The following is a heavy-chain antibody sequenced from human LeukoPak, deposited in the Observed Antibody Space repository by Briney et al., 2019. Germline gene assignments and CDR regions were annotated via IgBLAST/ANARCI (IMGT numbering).Heavy chain of an antibody. CDR2: INHSGST. Sequence: SETLSLTCAVYGGSFSGYYWSWIRQPPGKGLEWIGEINHSGSTNYNPSLKSRVTISVDTSKNQFSLKLSSVTAVDTAVYYCARGVLDYGDPYYFDYWGQGTLVTVSS. V-gene: IGHV4-34*01. J-gene: IGHJ4*02. CDR3: ARGVLDYGDPYYFDY. CDR1: GGSFSGYY. D-gene: IGHD4-17*01.